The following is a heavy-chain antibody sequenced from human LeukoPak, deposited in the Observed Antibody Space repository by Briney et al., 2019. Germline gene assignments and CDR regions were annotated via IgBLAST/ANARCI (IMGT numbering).Heavy chain of an antibody. Sequence: GRSLRLSCAASGFTFDDYAMHWVRHAPGKGLEWVSGISWNSGSIGYADSVKGRFTISRDNAKNSLYLQMNSLRAEDTALYYCAKDGDYYYDSSGYRGRYFDYWGQGTLVTVSS. CDR2: ISWNSGSI. CDR3: AKDGDYYYDSSGYRGRYFDY. CDR1: GFTFDDYA. D-gene: IGHD3-22*01. J-gene: IGHJ4*02. V-gene: IGHV3-9*01.